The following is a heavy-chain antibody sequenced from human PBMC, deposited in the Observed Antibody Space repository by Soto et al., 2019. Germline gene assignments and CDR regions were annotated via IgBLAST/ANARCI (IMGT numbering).Heavy chain of an antibody. CDR2: ISSDGSST. CDR1: GFTFSSNW. Sequence: PVGSLRLSCAASGFTFSSNWMHWVRQAPGKGLVWVSRISSDGSSTTYADSVRGRFTISRDNARNTLYLQMNSLRAEDTAVYYCAGGGIVVVPAAWFDPWGQGTLVTVSS. D-gene: IGHD2-2*01. V-gene: IGHV3-74*01. CDR3: AGGGIVVVPAAWFDP. J-gene: IGHJ5*02.